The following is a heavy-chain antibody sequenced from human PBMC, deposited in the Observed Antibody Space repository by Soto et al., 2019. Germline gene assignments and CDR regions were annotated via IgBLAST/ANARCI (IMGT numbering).Heavy chain of an antibody. V-gene: IGHV3-30*18. Sequence: PGGSLRLSCAASGFTFSSYGMHWVRQAPGKGLEWVAVISYDGSNKYYADSVKGRFTISIXXXXXTXYXQXXXXRAXDTAVYYCAKDSYGDFSFDYWGQGTLVTVSS. CDR1: GFTFSSYG. J-gene: IGHJ4*02. CDR2: ISYDGSNK. D-gene: IGHD4-17*01. CDR3: AKDSYGDFSFDY.